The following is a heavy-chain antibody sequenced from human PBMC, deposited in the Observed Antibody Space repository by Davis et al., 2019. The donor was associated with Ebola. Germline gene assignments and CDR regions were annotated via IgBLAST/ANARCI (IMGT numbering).Heavy chain of an antibody. Sequence: GESLKTSCAASGFTFSNYVMAWVRQAPGKGLEWVSSINSYGIGTYYADSVKSRFTISRDNSRNTLHLQMNSLRVEDTAIYYCAKDTSNVWFDIWGQGTMVTVSS. J-gene: IGHJ3*02. D-gene: IGHD6-19*01. CDR2: INSYGIGT. CDR3: AKDTSNVWFDI. V-gene: IGHV3-23*01. CDR1: GFTFSNYV.